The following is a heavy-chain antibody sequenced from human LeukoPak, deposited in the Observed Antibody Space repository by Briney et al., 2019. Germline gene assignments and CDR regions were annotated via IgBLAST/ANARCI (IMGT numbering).Heavy chain of an antibody. CDR2: INHSGST. Sequence: KTSETLSLTCAVYGGSFSGYYWSWIRQPPGKGLEWIGEINHSGSTNYNPSLKSRVTISVDTSKNQFSLKLSSVTAADTAVYYCAKPSAAGIQIGHFDYWGQGTLVTVSS. J-gene: IGHJ4*02. CDR3: AKPSAAGIQIGHFDY. V-gene: IGHV4-34*01. D-gene: IGHD6-13*01. CDR1: GGSFSGYY.